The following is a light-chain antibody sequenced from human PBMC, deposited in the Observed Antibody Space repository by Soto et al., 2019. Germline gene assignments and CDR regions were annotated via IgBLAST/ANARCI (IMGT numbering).Light chain of an antibody. CDR3: QQYNSIPRT. Sequence: DIQMTQSPSTLSASVGDRVTITCRASQSISNYLAWYQQKPGKAPKLLIYLASSLESEVPSRFSGSGSGTEFTLTISSLQPDDFATYYCQQYNSIPRTFGQGTKVEIK. J-gene: IGKJ1*01. CDR2: LAS. CDR1: QSISNY. V-gene: IGKV1-5*03.